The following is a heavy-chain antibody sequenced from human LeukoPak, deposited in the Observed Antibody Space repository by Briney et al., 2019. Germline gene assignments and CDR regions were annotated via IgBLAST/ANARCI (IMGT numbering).Heavy chain of an antibody. D-gene: IGHD3-22*01. CDR2: ISPYNGNT. Sequence: ASVKVSCKSSGYTFTSYGISWVRQAPGQGLEWMGWISPYNGNTNSVQKFRGRVTMTTDKSTSTAYIELRSLRSDDTAVYYCATDNSGYYFDLDYWGQGTLVTVSS. CDR1: GYTFTSYG. V-gene: IGHV1-18*01. J-gene: IGHJ4*02. CDR3: ATDNSGYYFDLDY.